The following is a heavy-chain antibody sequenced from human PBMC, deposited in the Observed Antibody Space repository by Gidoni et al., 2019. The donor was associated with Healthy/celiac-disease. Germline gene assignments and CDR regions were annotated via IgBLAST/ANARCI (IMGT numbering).Heavy chain of an antibody. Sequence: EVQLLESGGGLVQLGGSLRLSCAAPALPFSRFAMSWVRQAPGKGLEWVSAISGSGGSTYYADSVKGRFTISRDNSKNTLYLQMNSLRAEDTAVYYCAKDQGKVVVAAGVAFDIWGQGTMVTVSS. CDR2: ISGSGGST. J-gene: IGHJ3*02. V-gene: IGHV3-23*01. CDR1: ALPFSRFA. CDR3: AKDQGKVVVAAGVAFDI. D-gene: IGHD2-15*01.